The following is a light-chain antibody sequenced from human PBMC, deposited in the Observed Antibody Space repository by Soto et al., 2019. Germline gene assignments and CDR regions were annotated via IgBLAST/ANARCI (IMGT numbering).Light chain of an antibody. CDR3: QQRDKWPRT. V-gene: IGKV3-11*01. CDR2: GAS. J-gene: IGKJ2*01. CDR1: QSVGGY. Sequence: DIVLTQSPATLSLSPGERATLSCRASQSVGGYLAWFQHKPGQAPRLLIYGASNRATDIPGRFSGRGSGTDFTPTISSLESGDSAVYYCQQRDKWPRTFGQGTKLEIK.